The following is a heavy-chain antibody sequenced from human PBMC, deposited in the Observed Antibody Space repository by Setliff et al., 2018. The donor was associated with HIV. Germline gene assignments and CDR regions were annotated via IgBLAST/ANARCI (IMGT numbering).Heavy chain of an antibody. CDR1: GFTFCDYA. V-gene: IGHV3-49*04. CDR2: IRSKAYGGTT. CDR3: TRGRYSSGWSDY. J-gene: IGHJ4*02. Sequence: GGSLRLSCTASGFTFCDYAMSWVRQAPGKGLEWVGFIRSKAYGGTTEYAASVKGRFTISRDDSKSIAYLQMNSLKTEDTAVYYCTRGRYSSGWSDYWGQGTLVTVSS. D-gene: IGHD6-19*01.